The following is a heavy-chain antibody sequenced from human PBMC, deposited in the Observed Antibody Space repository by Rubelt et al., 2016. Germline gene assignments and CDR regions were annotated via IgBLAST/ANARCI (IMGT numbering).Heavy chain of an antibody. Sequence: QVQLQESGPGLVKPSGTLSLTCGVSGGSISSNNWWGWVRQPPGKGLEWIGEIHQSGSTNYNPSLKSRVTISVDTSKNQFSLKLNSVTAADTAGYDCVRSFYNSGSYAYWFDPGGQGTLVTGSS. V-gene: IGHV4-4*02. D-gene: IGHD3-16*01. CDR2: IHQSGST. J-gene: IGHJ5*02. CDR3: VRSFYNSGSYAYWFDP. CDR1: GGSISSNNW.